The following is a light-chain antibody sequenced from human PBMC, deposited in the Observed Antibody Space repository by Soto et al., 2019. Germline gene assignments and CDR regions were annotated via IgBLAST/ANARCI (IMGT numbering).Light chain of an antibody. CDR2: EAS. V-gene: IGKV1-5*03. CDR1: QSFNSW. J-gene: IGKJ1*01. CDR3: LQYNSYPRT. Sequence: DIQMTQSPSTLSASVGDRVTITCRASQSFNSWLAWFQQKPGKAPNLLIYEASTLESGVPSRFSGSGSGTEFTLTISSLQPDDFATYYCLQYNSYPRTFGQGTKVDIK.